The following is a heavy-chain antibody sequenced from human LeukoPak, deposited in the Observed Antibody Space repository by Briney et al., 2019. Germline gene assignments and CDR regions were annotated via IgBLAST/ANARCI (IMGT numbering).Heavy chain of an antibody. CDR1: GFTFSSYE. Sequence: GGSLRLSCAASGFTFSSYEMNWVRQAPGKGLEWVSYISSSGSTIYYADSVKGRFTISRDNAKNSLCLQMNSLKAEDTAVYYCARDSGGSSGWNRFDYWGQGTLVTVSS. CDR2: ISSSGSTI. J-gene: IGHJ4*02. V-gene: IGHV3-48*03. CDR3: ARDSGGSSGWNRFDY. D-gene: IGHD6-19*01.